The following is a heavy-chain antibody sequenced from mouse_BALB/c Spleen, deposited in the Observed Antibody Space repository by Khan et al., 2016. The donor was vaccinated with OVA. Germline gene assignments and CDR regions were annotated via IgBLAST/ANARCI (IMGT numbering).Heavy chain of an antibody. D-gene: IGHD2-1*01. V-gene: IGHV2-9*02. Sequence: QVQLKESGPGLVAPSQSLSITCTVSGFSLTSYGVHWVRQPPGKGLEWLGVIWTGGSTNYNSALMSRVSISKDNSKSQVFLKMNSLQTDDTAMYYCARYYGNYGGYFDVWGAGTTVTVSS. CDR1: GFSLTSYG. CDR3: ARYYGNYGGYFDV. J-gene: IGHJ1*01. CDR2: IWTGGST.